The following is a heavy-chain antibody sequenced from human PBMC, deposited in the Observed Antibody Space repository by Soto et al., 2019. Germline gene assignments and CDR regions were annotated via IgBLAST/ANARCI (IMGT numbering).Heavy chain of an antibody. CDR1: GFTFSSYA. Sequence: PGGSLRLSCAASGFTFSSYAMHWVRQAPGKGLEYVSAISSNGGSTYYANSVKGRFTISRDNSKNTLYLQMGSLRAEDMAVYYCAREGYCSSTSCYSFDYWGQGTRVTVSS. CDR2: ISSNGGST. CDR3: AREGYCSSTSCYSFDY. J-gene: IGHJ4*02. V-gene: IGHV3-64*01. D-gene: IGHD2-2*01.